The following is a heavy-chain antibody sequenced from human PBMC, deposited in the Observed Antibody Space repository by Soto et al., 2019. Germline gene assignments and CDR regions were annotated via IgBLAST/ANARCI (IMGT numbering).Heavy chain of an antibody. D-gene: IGHD6-13*01. V-gene: IGHV3-23*01. CDR1: GFTFSSYA. CDR3: ARRSSSWYFDY. J-gene: IGHJ4*02. Sequence: EVQLLESGGALVQPGGSLRLSCAASGFTFSSYAMSWVRQAPGKGLEWVSVISGRGGSTYYADSVTGRFTISRDNSKNTLYLQMNSLRAEDTAVYYCARRSSSWYFDYWGQGTLVTVSS. CDR2: ISGRGGST.